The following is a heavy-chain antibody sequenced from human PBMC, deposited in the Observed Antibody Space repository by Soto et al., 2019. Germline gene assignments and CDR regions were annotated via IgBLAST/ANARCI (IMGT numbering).Heavy chain of an antibody. Sequence: PGGSLRLSCAASGFTFSSYAMSWVRQAPGKGLEWVSAISGSGGSTYYADSVKGRFTISRDNSKNTLYLQMNSLRAEDTAVYYCAKTRGSGSYSIHPYYYYYMDVWGKGTTVTVSS. CDR3: AKTRGSGSYSIHPYYYYYMDV. V-gene: IGHV3-23*01. J-gene: IGHJ6*03. D-gene: IGHD3-10*01. CDR1: GFTFSSYA. CDR2: ISGSGGST.